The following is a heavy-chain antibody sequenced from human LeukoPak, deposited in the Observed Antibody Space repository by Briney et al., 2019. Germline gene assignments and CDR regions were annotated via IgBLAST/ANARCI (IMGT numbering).Heavy chain of an antibody. Sequence: GGSLRLSCAASGFTFSDYYMSWIRQAPGKGLEWVSYISSSGSTIYYADSVKGRFTISRDNSKNTLYLQMNSLRAEDTAIYYCAKEYTGTFSPFPSYFDNWGQGTLVTVSS. V-gene: IGHV3-11*01. CDR2: ISSSGSTI. CDR1: GFTFSDYY. J-gene: IGHJ4*02. D-gene: IGHD1-26*01. CDR3: AKEYTGTFSPFPSYFDN.